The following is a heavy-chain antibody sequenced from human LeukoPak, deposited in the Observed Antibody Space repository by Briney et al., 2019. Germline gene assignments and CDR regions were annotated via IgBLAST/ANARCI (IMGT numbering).Heavy chain of an antibody. D-gene: IGHD4-17*01. J-gene: IGHJ2*01. CDR3: ARDTYGDYPSGYWYFDL. CDR2: ISSSSSYI. V-gene: IGHV3-21*01. Sequence: GGSLRLSCAASGFAFSNYGMHWVRQAPGKGLEWVASISSSSSYIYYADSVKGRFTISRDNAKNSLYLQMNSLRAEDTAVYYCARDTYGDYPSGYWYFDLWGRGTLVTVSS. CDR1: GFAFSNYG.